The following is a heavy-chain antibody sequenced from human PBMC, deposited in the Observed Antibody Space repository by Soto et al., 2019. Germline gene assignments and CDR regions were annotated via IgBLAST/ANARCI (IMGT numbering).Heavy chain of an antibody. V-gene: IGHV3-23*01. D-gene: IGHD3-22*01. CDR1: GFTFSSYA. CDR3: ARNYYYDSSGYYYQDAFDI. J-gene: IGHJ3*02. CDR2: ISGSGGST. Sequence: PGGSLRLSCAASGFTFSSYAMSWVRQAPGKGLEWVSAISGSGGSTYYADSVKGRFTISRDNSKSTLYLQMNSLRAEDTAVYYCARNYYYDSSGYYYQDAFDIWGQGTMVTVSS.